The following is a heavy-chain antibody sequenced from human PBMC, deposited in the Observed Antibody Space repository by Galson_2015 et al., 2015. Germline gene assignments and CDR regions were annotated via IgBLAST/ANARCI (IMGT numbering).Heavy chain of an antibody. CDR2: ISDSGAMT. D-gene: IGHD2-2*01. CDR3: AKQGCGGTYCYANY. V-gene: IGHV3-23*01. J-gene: IGHJ4*01. CDR1: GFAFTTYG. Sequence: SLRLSCAASGFAFTTYGMNWVRQTPGKGLEWASTISDSGAMTYYADSVRGRFTVSRDNAKNTLYLQMNSLRAEDTAVYYCAKQGCGGTYCYANYWGHGTLVTVSS.